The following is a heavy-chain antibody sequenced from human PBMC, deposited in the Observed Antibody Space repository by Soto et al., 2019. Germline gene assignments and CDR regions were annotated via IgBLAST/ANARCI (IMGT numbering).Heavy chain of an antibody. CDR3: ARGGSTPWDY. J-gene: IGHJ4*02. CDR1: RFTFSSYA. Sequence: QMQLVESGGGVVQPGRSLRLSCAASRFTFSSYAMHWVRQAPGKGLEWVAVISYDGSNKYYADSVKGRFTISRDNSKNTLYLQMNSLRAEDTAVYYCARGGSTPWDYWGQGTLFTVSS. CDR2: ISYDGSNK. V-gene: IGHV3-30-3*01. D-gene: IGHD2-2*01.